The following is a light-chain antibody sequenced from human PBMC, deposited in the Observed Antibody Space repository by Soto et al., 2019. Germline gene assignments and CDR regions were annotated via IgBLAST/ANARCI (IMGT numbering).Light chain of an antibody. V-gene: IGKV1-27*01. CDR3: QKYDSVPT. J-gene: IGKJ1*01. CDR1: QGIGRS. Sequence: IQMTQSPSSLSASVGDTVTITCRPSQGIGRSLAWYQQKPGTVPKVLIHAASTLQSGVSSRFSGSGSGTYFTLTISSLQPEDVATYYCQKYDSVPTFGQGTKVEI. CDR2: AAS.